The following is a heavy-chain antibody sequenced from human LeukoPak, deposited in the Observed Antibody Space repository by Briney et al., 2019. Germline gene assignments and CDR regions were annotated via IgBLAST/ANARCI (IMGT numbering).Heavy chain of an antibody. D-gene: IGHD6-19*01. CDR2: IKQDGSEK. CDR3: AREPSGGWTLNAFDL. V-gene: IGHV3-7*01. CDR1: GFTFSSYW. Sequence: GGSLRLSCAASGFTFSSYWMSWVRQAPGKGLEWVANIKQDGSEKYYVDSVKGRFTISRDNAKNSLYLQMNSLRDDDTALYYCAREPSGGWTLNAFDLWGQGTMVSVSS. J-gene: IGHJ3*01.